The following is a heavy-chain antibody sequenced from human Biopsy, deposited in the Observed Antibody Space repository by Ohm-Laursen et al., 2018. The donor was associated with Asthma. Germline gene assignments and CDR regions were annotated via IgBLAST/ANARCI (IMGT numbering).Heavy chain of an antibody. J-gene: IGHJ1*01. V-gene: IGHV3-7*01. CDR3: ARTFHFWSPYHAEHYQL. Sequence: SLRLSCAATGYTFSRYSIHWVRQIPGRGLEWVANIKHDGSENNHVDSLKGRLTISRDNAKNSLYLQMNSLRAEDTAVYYCARTFHFWSPYHAEHYQLWGQGTLVSVSA. CDR2: IKHDGSEN. CDR1: GYTFSRYS. D-gene: IGHD3-3*02.